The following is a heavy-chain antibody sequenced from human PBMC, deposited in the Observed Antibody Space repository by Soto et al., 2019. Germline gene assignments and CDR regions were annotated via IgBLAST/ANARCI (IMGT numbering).Heavy chain of an antibody. CDR3: ASLTSAVTAAGWWWTFDN. V-gene: IGHV1-18*01. CDR1: GYTFPNYN. J-gene: IGHJ4*02. Sequence: QVQLVQSGAEMKKPGASVRVSCKASGYTFPNYNISWVRQAPGQGLEWMGWITAGNGNTNYAQKXXXXXXXXXXXXXXXXXXXXXXXXXXXTXVYYCASLTSAVTAAGWWWTFDNWGQGTLITVSS. CDR2: ITAGNGNT. D-gene: IGHD3-10*01.